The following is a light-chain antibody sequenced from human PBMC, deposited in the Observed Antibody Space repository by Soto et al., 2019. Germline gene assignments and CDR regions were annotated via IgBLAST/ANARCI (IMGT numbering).Light chain of an antibody. CDR3: QQYNSYSLT. CDR1: QCISSW. J-gene: IGKJ4*01. CDR2: DAS. V-gene: IGKV1-5*01. Sequence: DIQMTQSPSTLSASVGDRVTTTCRASQCISSWLAWYQQNPGKAPKLLIYDASILVSGVPSRFSGSGSGTEFTLTISSLQPDDFATYYCQQYNSYSLTFGGGTKVDIK.